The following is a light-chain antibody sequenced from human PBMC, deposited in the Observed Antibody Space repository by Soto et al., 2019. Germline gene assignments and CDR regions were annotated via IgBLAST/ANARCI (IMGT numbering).Light chain of an antibody. CDR2: SND. Sequence: QSVLTQPPSASGTPGQRVSISCSGRASDIGTNTVNWYQQFPGTAPKLLLHSNDQRPSGVPDRFSGFKSGTSASLAISGLQSEDEADYYCVAWDGSLNGYVFGTGTKVTVL. V-gene: IGLV1-44*01. CDR3: VAWDGSLNGYV. J-gene: IGLJ1*01. CDR1: ASDIGTNT.